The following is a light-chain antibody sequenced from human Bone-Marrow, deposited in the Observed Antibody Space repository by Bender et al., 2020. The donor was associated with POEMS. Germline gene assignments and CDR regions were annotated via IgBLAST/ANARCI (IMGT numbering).Light chain of an antibody. CDR3: QSYDNSLGGWV. CDR2: GDN. J-gene: IGLJ3*02. Sequence: QPVLTQPPSVSGAPGETVTISCTGTSSNIGSGYDVHWYQLLPGTAPKFLLSGDNDRPSGVPDRFSGSKSGTSASLAITGLQAEDEGDYYCQSYDNSLGGWVFGGGTKLTVL. V-gene: IGLV1-40*01. CDR1: SSNIGSGYD.